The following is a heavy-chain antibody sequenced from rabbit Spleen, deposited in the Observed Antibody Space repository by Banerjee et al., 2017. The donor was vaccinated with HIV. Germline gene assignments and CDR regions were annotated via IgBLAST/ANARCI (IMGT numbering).Heavy chain of an antibody. Sequence: EESGGGLVQPEGSLTLTCTASGFDFSSYGVSWVRQAPGKGLEWIGYIDPVFGITYYANWVNGRFTISSHNAQNTLFLQLNSLTAADTATYFCVREVAGVIGWNFNLWAQGPWSPS. V-gene: IGHV1S47*01. CDR1: GFDFSSYG. D-gene: IGHD4-1*01. CDR3: VREVAGVIGWNFNL. J-gene: IGHJ4*01. CDR2: IDPVFGIT.